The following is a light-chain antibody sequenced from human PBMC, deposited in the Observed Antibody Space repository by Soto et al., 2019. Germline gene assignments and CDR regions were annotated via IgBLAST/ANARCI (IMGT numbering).Light chain of an antibody. CDR2: EVS. Sequence: QSVLTRPASVSGSPGQSITICCTGTSSDVGGYNYVSWYQQHPGKAPKLMIYEVSNRPSGVSNRFSGSKSGNTASLTISGLQAEDDADYYCSSYTSSSTPHYVFGTGTKVTVL. CDR3: SSYTSSSTPHYV. CDR1: SSDVGGYNY. J-gene: IGLJ1*01. V-gene: IGLV2-14*01.